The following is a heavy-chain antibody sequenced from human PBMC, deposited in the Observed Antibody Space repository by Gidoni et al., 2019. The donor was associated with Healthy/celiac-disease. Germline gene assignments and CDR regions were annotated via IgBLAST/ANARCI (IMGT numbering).Heavy chain of an antibody. CDR3: ARLDSSGPYYYYGMDV. Sequence: EVPLVQSGAEVKKPGESLKISCKGSGYSFTSYWIGWVRQMPGKGLEWMGITYPGDSDTRYRPSFQGQVTISADKSISTAYLQWSSLKASDTAMYYCARLDSSGPYYYYGMDVWGQGTTVTVSS. J-gene: IGHJ6*02. D-gene: IGHD3-22*01. V-gene: IGHV5-51*01. CDR1: GYSFTSYW. CDR2: TYPGDSDT.